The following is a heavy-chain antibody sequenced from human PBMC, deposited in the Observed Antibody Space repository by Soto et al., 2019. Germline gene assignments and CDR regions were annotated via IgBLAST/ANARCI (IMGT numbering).Heavy chain of an antibody. D-gene: IGHD2-15*01. CDR3: ARWVEGSLDYFDA. CDR2: SFQTGRT. J-gene: IGHJ4*01. CDR1: TDSMTNRSYY. V-gene: IGHV4-30-4*01. Sequence: QVQLQESGPGLVKPSETLTLTCRVLTDSMTNRSYYWSWVRQTPGKGLEWIGHSFQTGRTHFNPSLKGRASISVDTSNYQFSLYLMSVTAADTAVYFCARWVEGSLDYFDAWGQGIPVTVSS.